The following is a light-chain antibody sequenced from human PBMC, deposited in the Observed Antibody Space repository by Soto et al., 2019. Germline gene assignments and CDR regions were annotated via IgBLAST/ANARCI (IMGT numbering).Light chain of an antibody. V-gene: IGKV1-13*02. CDR2: DVS. CDR1: QGITSA. J-gene: IGKJ4*01. Sequence: AIQLTQSPSSLSASLGDRVTITCRSSQGITSAIAWYRQRPGMAPELLIYDVSTLASGVTSRFSGSGSGTDFTLTISALQPDDFATYYCLQFSTYPLTFGGGTKVDIK. CDR3: LQFSTYPLT.